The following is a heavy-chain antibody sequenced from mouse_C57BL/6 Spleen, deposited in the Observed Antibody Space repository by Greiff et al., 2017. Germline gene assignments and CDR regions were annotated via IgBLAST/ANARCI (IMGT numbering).Heavy chain of an antibody. V-gene: IGHV1-26*01. Sequence: EVQLQQSGPELVKPGASVKISCKASGYTFTDYYMNWVKQSPGKSLEWIGDVNPNNGGTSYNQKFKGKATLTVDKSSSTAYMELRSLTSEDSAVYYCARNYGSSYPGDYWGQGTTLTVSS. CDR2: VNPNNGGT. D-gene: IGHD1-1*01. CDR1: GYTFTDYY. J-gene: IGHJ2*01. CDR3: ARNYGSSYPGDY.